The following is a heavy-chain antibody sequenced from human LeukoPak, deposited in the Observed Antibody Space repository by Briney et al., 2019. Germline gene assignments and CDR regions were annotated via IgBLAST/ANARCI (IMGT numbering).Heavy chain of an antibody. CDR3: ARENLVGATIDY. CDR2: IYYSGST. V-gene: IGHV4-30-4*01. Sequence: SETLSLTCTVSGGSISSGDYYWSWIRQPPGKGLEWIGCIYYSGSTYYNPSLRSRVTISVDTSKNQFSLKLSSVTAADTAVYYCARENLVGATIDYWGQGTLVTVSS. J-gene: IGHJ4*02. CDR1: GGSISSGDYY. D-gene: IGHD1-26*01.